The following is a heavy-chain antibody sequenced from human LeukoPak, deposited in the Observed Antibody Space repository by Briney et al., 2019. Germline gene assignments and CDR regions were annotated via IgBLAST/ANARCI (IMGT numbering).Heavy chain of an antibody. D-gene: IGHD6-19*01. CDR2: TSGSGSTT. V-gene: IGHV3-23*01. CDR3: TRVPYSSGWYSFDY. Sequence: GGSLRLSCEASGFTFSNHAMTWVRQAPGKGLEWVSSTSGSGSTTYYADSVKGRFTVSRDNSKNTLYLQMSGLRAEDTAVYYCTRVPYSSGWYSFDYWGQGTLVTVSS. CDR1: GFTFSNHA. J-gene: IGHJ4*02.